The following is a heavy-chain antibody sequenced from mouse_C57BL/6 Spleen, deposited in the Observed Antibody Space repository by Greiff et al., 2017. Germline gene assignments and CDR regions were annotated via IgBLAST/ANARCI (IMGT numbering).Heavy chain of an antibody. Sequence: EVKLMESGPELVKPGASVKISCKASGYSFTDYNMNWVKQSNGKSLEWIGVINPNYGTTSYNQKFKGKATLTVDQSSSTAYMQLNSLTSEDSAVYYCAIVYGNYDYVGDWGQGTTLTVAS. V-gene: IGHV1-39*01. CDR2: INPNYGTT. CDR1: GYSFTDYN. D-gene: IGHD2-1*01. J-gene: IGHJ2*01. CDR3: AIVYGNYDYVGD.